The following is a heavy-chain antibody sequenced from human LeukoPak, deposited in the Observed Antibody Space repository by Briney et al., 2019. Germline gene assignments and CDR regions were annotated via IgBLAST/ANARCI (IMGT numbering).Heavy chain of an antibody. CDR2: INPSGGST. D-gene: IGHD3-22*01. CDR3: AIYYYDSSGYHLFDY. Sequence: ASVKVSCKASGYTFTSYDINWVRQATGQGLEWMGIINPSGGSTSYAQKFQGRVTMTRDMSTSTVYMELSSLRSEDTAVYYCAIYYYDSSGYHLFDYWGQGTLVTVSS. J-gene: IGHJ4*02. CDR1: GYTFTSYD. V-gene: IGHV1-46*03.